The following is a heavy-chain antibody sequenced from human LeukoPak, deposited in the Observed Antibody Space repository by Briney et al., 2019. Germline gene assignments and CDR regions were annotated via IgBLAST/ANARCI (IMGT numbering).Heavy chain of an antibody. CDR2: INPNSGGT. J-gene: IGHJ4*02. Sequence: ASVKVSCKASGYTFTGYYMHWVRQAPGQGLEWMGRINPNSGGTNYAQKFQGRATMTRDTSISTAYMELSRLRSDDTAVYYCARSREIVVVTAIFDYWGQGTLVTVSS. D-gene: IGHD2-21*02. CDR3: ARSREIVVVTAIFDY. CDR1: GYTFTGYY. V-gene: IGHV1-2*06.